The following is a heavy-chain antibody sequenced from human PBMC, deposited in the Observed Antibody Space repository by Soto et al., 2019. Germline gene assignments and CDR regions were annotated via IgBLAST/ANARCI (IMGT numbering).Heavy chain of an antibody. CDR2: VSPSGGR. CDR1: GGPFSGYF. J-gene: IGHJ4*02. V-gene: IGHV4-34*02. CDR3: ARGLAHDRPITAAEPFDS. D-gene: IGHD6-25*01. Sequence: QVQLQQWGAGLLKASETLSLTCVVSGGPFSGYFWTWIRRSPGRGMEWIGEVSPSGGRNYTPAFQSRGSVSVDSPKTHVSPKLSSVTAADSATYFFARGLAHDRPITAAEPFDSWGQGTLVTVSP.